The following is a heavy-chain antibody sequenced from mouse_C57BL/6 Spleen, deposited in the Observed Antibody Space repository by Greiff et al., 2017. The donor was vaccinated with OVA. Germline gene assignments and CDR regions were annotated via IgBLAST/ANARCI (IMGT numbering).Heavy chain of an antibody. Sequence: QVQLQQSGAELVRPGASVTLSCKASGYTFTDYEMHWVKQTPVHGLEWIGAIDPETGGTAYNQKFKGKAILTAAKSSSTAYMELRSLTSEDSAVYYCTRNYYGSSYEDYWGQGTTLTVSS. D-gene: IGHD1-1*01. V-gene: IGHV1-15*01. CDR1: GYTFTDYE. CDR2: IDPETGGT. CDR3: TRNYYGSSYEDY. J-gene: IGHJ2*01.